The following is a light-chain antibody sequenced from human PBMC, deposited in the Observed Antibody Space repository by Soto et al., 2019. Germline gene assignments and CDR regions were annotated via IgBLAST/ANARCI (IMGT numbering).Light chain of an antibody. CDR1: QSVNSN. Sequence: EIVMTQSPATLSVSPGEGATLSCRASQSVNSNLAWYQQKPGQAPRLLIFGASTRAPGIPTRFSGSGSGTEFTLTISSLQSEDFAVYYCQQYNSWPWTFGQGTKVEIK. J-gene: IGKJ1*01. CDR2: GAS. CDR3: QQYNSWPWT. V-gene: IGKV3-15*01.